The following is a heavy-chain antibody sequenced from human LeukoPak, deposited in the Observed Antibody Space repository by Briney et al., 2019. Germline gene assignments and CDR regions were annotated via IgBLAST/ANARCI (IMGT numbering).Heavy chain of an antibody. Sequence: PGGSLRLSCAASGFTFSNAWMSWVRQAPGKGLEWVGRIKSKTDGGTTDYAAPVKGRFTISRDDSKNTLYLQMNSLKTEDTAVYYCTTDYVHSPMVRGVIITSEGVSYWGQGTLVTVSS. V-gene: IGHV3-15*01. D-gene: IGHD3-10*01. J-gene: IGHJ4*02. CDR1: GFTFSNAW. CDR2: IKSKTDGGTT. CDR3: TTDYVHSPMVRGVIITSEGVSY.